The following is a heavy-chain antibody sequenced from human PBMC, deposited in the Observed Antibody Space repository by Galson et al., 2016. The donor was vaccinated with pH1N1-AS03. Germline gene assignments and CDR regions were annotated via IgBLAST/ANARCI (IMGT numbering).Heavy chain of an antibody. V-gene: IGHV1-2*04. CDR2: INTDSGVT. CDR3: ARDPRGPCTSATCPTTYYFGMDV. CDR1: GYIFTGFY. J-gene: IGHJ6*02. Sequence: SVKVSCKASGYIFTGFYVHWVRQAPGQGLEWMGWINTDSGVTNYAQKFEAWVTMTRDTSVSTAYMELYGLKSDDTAVYYCARDPRGPCTSATCPTTYYFGMDVWGQGTTVIFSS. D-gene: IGHD2-2*01.